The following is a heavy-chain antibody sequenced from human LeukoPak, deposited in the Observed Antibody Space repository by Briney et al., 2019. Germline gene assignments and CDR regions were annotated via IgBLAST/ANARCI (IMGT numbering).Heavy chain of an antibody. Sequence: GGSLRLSCAASGFTLSSYAMHWGPQAPGKGLERVAVILLDGSNKYYAVSVKGRFTIARDNSKNSLYLQMNSLRAEDAAVYDRARYTVTTSGDYWGQGTLVTVSS. D-gene: IGHD4-17*01. J-gene: IGHJ4*02. V-gene: IGHV3-30*01. CDR1: GFTLSSYA. CDR2: ILLDGSNK. CDR3: ARYTVTTSGDY.